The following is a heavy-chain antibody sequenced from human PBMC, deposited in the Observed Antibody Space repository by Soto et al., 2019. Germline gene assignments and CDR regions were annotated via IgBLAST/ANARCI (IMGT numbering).Heavy chain of an antibody. Sequence: ETLSLTCTVSGDSSVSSSSYYWGWIRQPPGKGLEWIGSIYYTGNTFYSPSFRSRLTISVDTSKSQFSLKLRSVTAADTATYYCASEVSSTDGMDVWGQGTTVTVSS. CDR1: GDSSVSSSSYY. D-gene: IGHD2-15*01. CDR3: ASEVSSTDGMDV. V-gene: IGHV4-39*01. CDR2: IYYTGNT. J-gene: IGHJ6*02.